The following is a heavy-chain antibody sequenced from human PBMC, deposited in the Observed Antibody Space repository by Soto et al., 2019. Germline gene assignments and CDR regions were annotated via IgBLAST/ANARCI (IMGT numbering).Heavy chain of an antibody. V-gene: IGHV1-46*03. D-gene: IGHD5-12*01. J-gene: IGHJ6*02. Sequence: ASVKVSCKASGYTFTSYYMHWVRQAPGQGLEWMGIINPSGGSTSYAQKFQGRVTMTRDTSTSTVYMELSSLRSEDTAVYYCASNIVATIASYYYYGMDVWGQGTTVTVSS. CDR2: INPSGGST. CDR3: ASNIVATIASYYYYGMDV. CDR1: GYTFTSYY.